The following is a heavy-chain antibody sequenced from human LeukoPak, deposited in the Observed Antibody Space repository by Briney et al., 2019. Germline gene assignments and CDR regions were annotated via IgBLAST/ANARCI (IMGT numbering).Heavy chain of an antibody. CDR2: FSGIGGST. CDR3: AKVYRGFTDYFDY. Sequence: PGGSLRLSCGASGXTFSDYAMSWVRQAPGKGLEWVLTFSGIGGSTYYADSVKGRFTISRDNSKNTLYLQMNSLRAEDTAVYYCAKVYRGFTDYFDYWGQGTLVTVSS. D-gene: IGHD5-12*01. J-gene: IGHJ4*02. V-gene: IGHV3-23*01. CDR1: GXTFSDYA.